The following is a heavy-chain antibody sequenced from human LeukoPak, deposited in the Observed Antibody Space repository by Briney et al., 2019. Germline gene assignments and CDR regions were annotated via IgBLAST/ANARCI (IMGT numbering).Heavy chain of an antibody. CDR2: ISYDGSNK. Sequence: GRSLRLSCAASGFTFSSYAMHWVRQAPGKGLEWVAVISYDGSNKYYADSVKGRFTISRDNSKNTLYLQMNSLRAEDTAVYYCARESPEGAFDIWGQGTMVTVSS. CDR1: GFTFSSYA. CDR3: ARESPEGAFDI. V-gene: IGHV3-30-3*01. J-gene: IGHJ3*02.